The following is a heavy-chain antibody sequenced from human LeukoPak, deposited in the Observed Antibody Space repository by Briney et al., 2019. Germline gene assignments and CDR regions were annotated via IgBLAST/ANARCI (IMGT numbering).Heavy chain of an antibody. CDR2: IYYSGST. V-gene: IGHV4-59*12. CDR3: ARTYSNYNYYYYYYMDV. J-gene: IGHJ6*03. Sequence: SETLSLTCTVSGGSISSYYWSWIRQPPGKGLEWIGYIYYSGSTNYNPSLKSRVTISVDTSKNQFSLKLSSVTAADTAVYYCARTYSNYNYYYYYYMDVWGKGTTVTVSS. CDR1: GGSISSYY. D-gene: IGHD4-11*01.